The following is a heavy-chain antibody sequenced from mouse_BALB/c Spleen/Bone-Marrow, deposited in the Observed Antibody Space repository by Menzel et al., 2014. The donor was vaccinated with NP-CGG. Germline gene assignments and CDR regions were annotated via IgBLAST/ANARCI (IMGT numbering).Heavy chain of an antibody. Sequence: EVMLVESGGGLVQPGGSLKLSCAASGFTFSSYGMSWVRQTPDKRLELVATINSDGGVTYYPDSVKGRFTISRDNAKNTLYRQMSSLKSEDTAMYYCARENPYGNYFDYWGQGTTLTVSS. CDR3: ARENPYGNYFDY. D-gene: IGHD2-1*01. CDR1: GFTFSSYG. J-gene: IGHJ2*01. CDR2: INSDGGVT. V-gene: IGHV5-6-3*01.